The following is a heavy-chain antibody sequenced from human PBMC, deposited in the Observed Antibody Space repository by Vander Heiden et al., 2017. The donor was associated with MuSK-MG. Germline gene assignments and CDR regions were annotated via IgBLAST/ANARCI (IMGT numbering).Heavy chain of an antibody. Sequence: EVQLVQSGAEVKKPGESLKISCKGSGYSFTSYWIGWGRRVPGKGLAWLGIIDPGDSDTRYSPSFQGQVTISADKSISTAYLQWSSLKASDTAMYYCARRGGYGDYDRSYYYGMDVWGQGTTVTVSS. J-gene: IGHJ6*02. CDR1: GYSFTSYW. D-gene: IGHD4-17*01. CDR3: ARRGGYGDYDRSYYYGMDV. CDR2: IDPGDSDT. V-gene: IGHV5-51*01.